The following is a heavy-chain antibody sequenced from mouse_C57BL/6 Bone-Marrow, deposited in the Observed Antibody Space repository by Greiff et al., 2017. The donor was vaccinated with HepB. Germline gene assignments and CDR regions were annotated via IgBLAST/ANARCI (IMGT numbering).Heavy chain of an antibody. CDR1: GYAFSSSW. CDR2: IYPGDGDT. J-gene: IGHJ4*01. V-gene: IGHV1-82*01. D-gene: IGHD2-5*01. Sequence: QVQLKESGPELVKPGASVKISCKASGYAFSSSWMNWVKQRPGKGLEWIGRIYPGDGDTNYNGKFKGKATLTADKSSSTAYMQLSSLTSEDSAVFFCARPLYYSNLYYYAMDYWGQGTSVTVSS. CDR3: ARPLYYSNLYYYAMDY.